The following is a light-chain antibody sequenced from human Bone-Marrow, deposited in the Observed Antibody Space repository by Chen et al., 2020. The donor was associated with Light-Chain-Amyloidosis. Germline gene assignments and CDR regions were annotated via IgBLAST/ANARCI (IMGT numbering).Light chain of an antibody. Sequence: EIVLTQSPGTLSLCPGEGANLSCRASQTINSNYLTCYQQKFGQAPRLLIYGSSSRATGIPDRFTGSGSGTDFTLTINRLEPEDFEMYYCKQYGTSPLTFGGGIKVEIK. V-gene: IGKV3-20*01. J-gene: IGKJ4*01. CDR1: QTINSNY. CDR2: GSS. CDR3: KQYGTSPLT.